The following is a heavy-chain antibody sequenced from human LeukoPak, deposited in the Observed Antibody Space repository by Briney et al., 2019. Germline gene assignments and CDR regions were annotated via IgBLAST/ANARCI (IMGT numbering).Heavy chain of an antibody. Sequence: GGSLRLSCAASGFTFSNAWMSWVRQAPGKGLEWVAFIRYDGSNKYYADSVKGRFTISRDNSKNTLYLQMNSLRAEDTAVYYCAGVDFWSGYRDYWGQGTLVTVSS. J-gene: IGHJ4*02. D-gene: IGHD3-3*01. CDR2: IRYDGSNK. V-gene: IGHV3-30*02. CDR1: GFTFSNAW. CDR3: AGVDFWSGYRDY.